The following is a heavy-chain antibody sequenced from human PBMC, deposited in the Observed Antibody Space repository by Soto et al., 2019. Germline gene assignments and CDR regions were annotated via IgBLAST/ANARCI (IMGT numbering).Heavy chain of an antibody. Sequence: GGSLRLSCAASGFTFSSYGMHWVRQAPGKGLEWVAVIWYDGSNKYYADSVKGRFTISRDNSKNTLYLQMNSLRAEDTAVYYCARDGAYYYGSGSYWHGMDVWGQGTTVTVSS. D-gene: IGHD3-10*01. CDR1: GFTFSSYG. CDR2: IWYDGSNK. V-gene: IGHV3-33*01. CDR3: ARDGAYYYGSGSYWHGMDV. J-gene: IGHJ6*02.